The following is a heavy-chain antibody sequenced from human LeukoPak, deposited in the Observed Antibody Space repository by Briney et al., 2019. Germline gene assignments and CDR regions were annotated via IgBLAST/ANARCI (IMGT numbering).Heavy chain of an antibody. CDR1: GFTFSSYA. J-gene: IGHJ4*02. V-gene: IGHV3-23*01. D-gene: IGHD3-3*01. CDR3: AKGHRRFLEWLLSF. CDR2: ISGSGGST. Sequence: GGSLRLSCAASGFTFSSYAMSWVRQAPGKGLEWVSAISGSGGSTYYADSVKGRFTISRDNSKNTLYLQMNSLRAEDTAVYYCAKGHRRFLEWLLSFWGQGTLVTVSS.